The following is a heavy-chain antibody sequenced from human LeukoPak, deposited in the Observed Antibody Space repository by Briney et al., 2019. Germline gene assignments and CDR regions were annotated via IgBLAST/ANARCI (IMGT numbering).Heavy chain of an antibody. J-gene: IGHJ4*02. CDR1: GFTFNNYG. CDR2: IWYDGTNK. CDR3: ARGDLPDY. Sequence: PGRSLRLSCAASGFTFNNYGMHWVRQAPGKGLEWVAVIWYDGTNKYYADSVKGRFTISRDNAKNSLYLQMNSLRADDTAVYYCARGDLPDYWGQGTLVTVSS. V-gene: IGHV3-33*01.